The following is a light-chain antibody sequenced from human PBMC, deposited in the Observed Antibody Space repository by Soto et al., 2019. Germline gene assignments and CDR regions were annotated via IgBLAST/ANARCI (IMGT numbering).Light chain of an antibody. CDR3: QTWGTGIRV. V-gene: IGLV4-69*01. J-gene: IGLJ2*01. Sequence: QLVLTQSPSASASLGASVKLTCTLSSGHSSYAIAWQQQQPEKGPRYLMKLNSDGSHSKGDGIPDRFSGSSSGAERYLTISSLQSEDEADYYCQTWGTGIRVFGGETKLTVL. CDR2: LNSDGSH. CDR1: SGHSSYA.